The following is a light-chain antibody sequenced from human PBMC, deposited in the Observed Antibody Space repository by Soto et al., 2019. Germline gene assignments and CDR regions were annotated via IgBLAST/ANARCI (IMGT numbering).Light chain of an antibody. CDR2: EVS. CDR3: SSYTTSSTLV. V-gene: IGLV2-14*01. Sequence: QSALTQPASVSGSPGQSITISCTGTSSDVGFYNYVSWYQQHPGKAPKLRIYEVSDRPSGVSNRFSGSKSGNTASLTISGLQAEDEADYYCSSYTTSSTLVFGGGTKVTVL. CDR1: SSDVGFYNY. J-gene: IGLJ3*02.